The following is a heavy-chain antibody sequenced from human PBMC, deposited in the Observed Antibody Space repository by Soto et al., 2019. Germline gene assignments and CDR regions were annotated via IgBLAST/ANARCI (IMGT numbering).Heavy chain of an antibody. CDR2: MSGSGDST. V-gene: IGHV3-23*01. D-gene: IGHD1-7*01. CDR3: AKDRNWNYVSGMDG. Sequence: GGSLRLSCAASGFTFSIYAMSWVRQAPGKGLEWVSAMSGSGDSTFYADSVKGRFTISRDNSKNTLYLRMDGLRAADTAVYYCAKDRNWNYVSGMDGWGQGTTVTVSS. J-gene: IGHJ6*02. CDR1: GFTFSIYA.